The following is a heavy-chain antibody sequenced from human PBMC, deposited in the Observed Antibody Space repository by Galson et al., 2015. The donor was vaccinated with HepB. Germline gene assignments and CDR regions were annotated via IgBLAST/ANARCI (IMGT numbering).Heavy chain of an antibody. CDR3: ARGTYGDYDHDY. CDR1: GFTVSSNY. V-gene: IGHV3-66*01. J-gene: IGHJ4*02. D-gene: IGHD4-17*01. CDR2: IYSGGST. Sequence: SLRLSCAASGFTVSSNYMSWVRQAPGKGLEWVSVIYSGGSTYYADSVKGRFTISRDNSKNTLYLQMNSLRAEDTAVYYCARGTYGDYDHDYWGQGTLVTVSS.